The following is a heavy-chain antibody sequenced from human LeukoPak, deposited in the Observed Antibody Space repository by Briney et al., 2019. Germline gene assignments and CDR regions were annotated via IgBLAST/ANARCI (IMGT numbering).Heavy chain of an antibody. Sequence: GGSLRLSCAASGFTFSSYAMSWVRRAPGKGLEWVSAISGSGGSTYYADSVKGRFTISRDNSKNTLYLQMKSLRAEDTAVYYCARFDDDSSGYYYVGYYYYGMDVWGQGTTVTVSS. CDR1: GFTFSSYA. J-gene: IGHJ6*02. D-gene: IGHD3-22*01. V-gene: IGHV3-23*01. CDR3: ARFDDDSSGYYYVGYYYYGMDV. CDR2: ISGSGGST.